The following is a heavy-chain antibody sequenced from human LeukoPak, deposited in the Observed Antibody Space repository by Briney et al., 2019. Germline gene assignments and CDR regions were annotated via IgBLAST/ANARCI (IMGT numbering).Heavy chain of an antibody. J-gene: IGHJ5*02. CDR3: ASLWELTMA. CDR1: GFRFSNYE. D-gene: IGHD3-16*01. CDR2: ISIGGDTR. V-gene: IGHV3-48*03. Sequence: GESLRLSCAASGFRFSNYEMDWVRQAPGKGLEWVSYISIGGDTRHYADSAKGRFTISRDNAKNSVYLQMNSLRAEDTAVYFCASLWELTMAWGQGTLVTVSS.